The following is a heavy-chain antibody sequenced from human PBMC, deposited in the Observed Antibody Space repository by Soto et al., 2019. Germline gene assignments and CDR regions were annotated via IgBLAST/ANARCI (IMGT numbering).Heavy chain of an antibody. V-gene: IGHV4-30-2*01. D-gene: IGHD4-17*01. CDR3: ATAMTTVATVDY. CDR2: IYHSGST. CDR1: GGSITSGGYS. J-gene: IGHJ4*02. Sequence: QVQLQESGSGLVKPSQTLSLTCAVSGGSITSGGYSWSWIRQPPGKGLEWIGYIYHSGSTYYNPSLKQRITISTNRSKSQFSLLLRTGPGADAAVEYCATAMTTVATVDYWGQGTLVTVSS.